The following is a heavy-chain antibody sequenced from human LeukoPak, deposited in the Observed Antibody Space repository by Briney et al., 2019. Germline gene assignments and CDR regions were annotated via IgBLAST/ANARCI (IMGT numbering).Heavy chain of an antibody. CDR3: ARLQVGATKAQDY. V-gene: IGHV4-61*02. Sequence: SQTLSLTCTVSGGSISSGSYYWSWIRQPAGKGLEWIGRIYTSGSTNYNPSLKSRVTISVDTSKNEFSLELSSVTAADTAVYYCARLQVGATKAQDYWGQGTLVTVSS. CDR1: GGSISSGSYY. J-gene: IGHJ4*02. CDR2: IYTSGST. D-gene: IGHD1-26*01.